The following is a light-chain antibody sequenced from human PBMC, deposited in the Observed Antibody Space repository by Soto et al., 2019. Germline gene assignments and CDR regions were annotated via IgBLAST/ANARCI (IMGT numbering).Light chain of an antibody. CDR3: QSYDSNLSVV. CDR2: DNI. CDR1: SSNIGAGYD. J-gene: IGLJ2*01. Sequence: QAVVTQPPSVSGAPGQRVTISCTGSSSNIGAGYDVHWYQQLPGTAPKLLMYDNIIRPSGVPDRFSGSKSGTSASLAITGLQAEDEADYYCQSYDSNLSVVFGGGTKLTVL. V-gene: IGLV1-40*01.